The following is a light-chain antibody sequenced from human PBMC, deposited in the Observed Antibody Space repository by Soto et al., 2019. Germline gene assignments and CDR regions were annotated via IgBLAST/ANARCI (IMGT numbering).Light chain of an antibody. CDR3: CSYGRSVV. Sequence: QSALTQSASVSGSPGQSITIPCTGTSSDVGGYDYVSWYQQHPGKVPKLIIYEAIKRPSGVSHRFSGSKSGNTASLTISGLHAEDEADYYCCSYGRSVVFGGGTKLTVL. J-gene: IGLJ2*01. CDR2: EAI. CDR1: SSDVGGYDY. V-gene: IGLV2-14*01.